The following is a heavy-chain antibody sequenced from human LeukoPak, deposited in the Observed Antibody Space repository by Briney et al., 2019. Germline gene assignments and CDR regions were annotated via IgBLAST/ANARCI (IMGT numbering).Heavy chain of an antibody. J-gene: IGHJ3*02. Sequence: GESLKISCKGSGYGFTSYWIGWVRQMPGKGLEWMGIIYPGDSDNRYSPSFKGQVTISADKSISTAYLQWSSLKASDTAMYYCASGRLRRTRDAFDIWGQGTMVTVSS. V-gene: IGHV5-51*01. CDR1: GYGFTSYW. CDR3: ASGRLRRTRDAFDI. CDR2: IYPGDSDN. D-gene: IGHD4-17*01.